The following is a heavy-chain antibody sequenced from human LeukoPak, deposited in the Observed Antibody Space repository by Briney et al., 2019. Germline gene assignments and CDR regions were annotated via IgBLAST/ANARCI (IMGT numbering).Heavy chain of an antibody. CDR2: ISGSGGST. CDR1: GFTFSSYA. D-gene: IGHD2-21*01. Sequence: GGSLRLSCAASGFTFSSYAMSWVRQAPGKGLEWVSAISGSGGSTYYADSVKGRFTISRDNSKNTLYLQMNSLRAEDTAVYYCARWDELDWAFGTWGPGTLVTVSS. V-gene: IGHV3-23*01. J-gene: IGHJ5*02. CDR3: ARWDELDWAFGT.